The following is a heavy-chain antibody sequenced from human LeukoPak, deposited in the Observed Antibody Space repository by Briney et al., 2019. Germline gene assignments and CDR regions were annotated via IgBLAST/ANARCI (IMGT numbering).Heavy chain of an antibody. V-gene: IGHV3-11*04. D-gene: IGHD3-3*01. CDR1: GFTFSDYY. Sequence: GGSLRLSCAASGFTFSDYYMSWIRQAPGKGLEWVSYISSSGSTIYYADSVKGRFTISRDNAKNSLCLQMNSLRAEDTAVYYCASPKYYDFWSGYYRDAFDIWGRGTMVTVSS. CDR3: ASPKYYDFWSGYYRDAFDI. J-gene: IGHJ3*02. CDR2: ISSSGSTI.